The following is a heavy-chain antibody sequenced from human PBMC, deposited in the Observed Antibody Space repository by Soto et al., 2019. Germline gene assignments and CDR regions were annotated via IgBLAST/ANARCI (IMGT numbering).Heavy chain of an antibody. CDR1: GGTFSSYT. CDR3: ALFRVSVVGLYYFDY. Sequence: QVQLVQSGAEVKKPGSSVKVSCKASGGTFSSYTISWVRQAPGQGLEWMGRIIPILGIANYAQKFQGRVTITADKSTRTAYMELSSLRSEDTAVYYCALFRVSVVGLYYFDYWGQGTLVTVSS. V-gene: IGHV1-69*02. J-gene: IGHJ4*02. D-gene: IGHD2-15*01. CDR2: IIPILGIA.